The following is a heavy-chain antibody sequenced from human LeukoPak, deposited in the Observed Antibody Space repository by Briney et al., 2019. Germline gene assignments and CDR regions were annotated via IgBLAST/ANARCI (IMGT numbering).Heavy chain of an antibody. CDR3: ARCNWGCRWFDP. Sequence: PGGSLRLSCAASGFTFSSYSMNWVRQAPGKGLEWVSSISSSSSYIYYADSVKGRFTISRDNAKNSLYLQVNSLRAEDTAVYYCARCNWGCRWFDPWGQGTLVTVSS. CDR1: GFTFSSYS. D-gene: IGHD7-27*01. V-gene: IGHV3-21*01. J-gene: IGHJ5*02. CDR2: ISSSSSYI.